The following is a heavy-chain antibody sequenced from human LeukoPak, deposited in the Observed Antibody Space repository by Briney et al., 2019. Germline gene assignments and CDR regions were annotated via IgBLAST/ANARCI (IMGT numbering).Heavy chain of an antibody. CDR3: ARICGEDGRMA. V-gene: IGHV2-70*11. D-gene: IGHD3-10*01. CDR2: IDWDDDK. CDR1: GFSLSTSGMC. Sequence: SGPALLKPTQPLTLTCTFSGFSLSTSGMCVTWIRQPPGKALEWLARIDWDDDKYYSTSLKTRLTISKDTSKNQVVLTMTNMDAVDTATYYCARICGEDGRMAWGQGTLVTVSS. J-gene: IGHJ5*02.